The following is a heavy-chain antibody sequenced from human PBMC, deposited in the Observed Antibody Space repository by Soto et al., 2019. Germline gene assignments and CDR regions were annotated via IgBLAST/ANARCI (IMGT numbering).Heavy chain of an antibody. CDR1: VGSISSGGDY. J-gene: IGHJ6*02. CDR3: ARNWNYVYGMDV. D-gene: IGHD1-7*01. CDR2: IYYSGST. Sequence: SETLSLTCTVSVGSISSGGDYWSWIRQHPGKGLEWIGYIYYSGSTYYNPSLKSRVTISVDTSKNQFCLKLSSVTAADTAVYYCARNWNYVYGMDVWGQGTTVTVSS. V-gene: IGHV4-31*03.